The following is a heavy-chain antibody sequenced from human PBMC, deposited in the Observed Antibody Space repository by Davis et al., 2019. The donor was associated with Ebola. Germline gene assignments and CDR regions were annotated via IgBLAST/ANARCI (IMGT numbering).Heavy chain of an antibody. Sequence: GESLKISCAASGFTFSNAWMSWVRQAPGKGLEWVGRIKSKTDGGTTDYAAPVKGRFTISRDDSKNTLYLQMNSLKTEDTAVYYCTIYDYYDNSFQHWGQGTLVTVSS. J-gene: IGHJ1*01. CDR3: TIYDYYDNSFQH. V-gene: IGHV3-15*01. CDR1: GFTFSNAW. D-gene: IGHD1-26*01. CDR2: IKSKTDGGTT.